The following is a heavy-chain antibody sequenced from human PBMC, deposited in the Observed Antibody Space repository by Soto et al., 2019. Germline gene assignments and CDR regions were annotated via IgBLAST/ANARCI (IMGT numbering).Heavy chain of an antibody. V-gene: IGHV4-39*01. J-gene: IGHJ4*02. CDR1: GSSISSSSYY. Sequence: SETLSLTCTVSGSSISSSSYYWGWIRQPPRKGLERIGSIYYSGSTYYNPSLKSRVTISVDTSKNQFSLKLSSVTAADTAVYYCASRLVLPLYFDYWGQGTLVTVSS. CDR3: ASRLVLPLYFDY. D-gene: IGHD6-19*01. CDR2: IYYSGST.